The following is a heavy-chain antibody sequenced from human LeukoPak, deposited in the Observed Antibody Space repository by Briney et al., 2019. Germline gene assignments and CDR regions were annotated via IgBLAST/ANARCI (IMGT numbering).Heavy chain of an antibody. CDR3: ARGSQGELLWFGPKRNWFDP. CDR2: INHSGST. Sequence: PSETLSLTCAVYGGSFSGYYWSWIRQPPGKGLEWIGEINHSGSTNYNPSLKSRVTISEDTSKNQFSLKLSSVTAADTAVYYCARGSQGELLWFGPKRNWFDPWGQGTLVTVSS. CDR1: GGSFSGYY. D-gene: IGHD3-10*01. V-gene: IGHV4-34*01. J-gene: IGHJ5*02.